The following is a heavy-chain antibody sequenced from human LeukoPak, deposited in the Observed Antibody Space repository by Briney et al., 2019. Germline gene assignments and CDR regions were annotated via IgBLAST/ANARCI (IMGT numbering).Heavy chain of an antibody. CDR1: GYTLTELS. J-gene: IGHJ5*02. D-gene: IGHD5-12*01. CDR2: FDPEDGGT. CDR3: ATDRGYSGYDSLGWFDP. V-gene: IGHV1-24*01. Sequence: ASVKVSCKVSGYTLTELSMHWVRQAPGKGLEWMGGFDPEDGGTIYAQKFQGRVTMTEDTSTDTAYMELSSLRSEDTAVYYCATDRGYSGYDSLGWFDPWGQGTLVTVSS.